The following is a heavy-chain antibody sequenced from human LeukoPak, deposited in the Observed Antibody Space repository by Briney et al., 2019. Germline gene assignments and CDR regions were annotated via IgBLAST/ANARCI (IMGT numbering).Heavy chain of an antibody. CDR1: GGSFSGYY. V-gene: IGHV4-34*01. Sequence: SETLSLTCAVYGGSFSGYYWSWIRQPPGKGLEWNGEINHSGSTNYNPSLKSRVTISVDTSKNQFSLKLSSVTAADTAVYYCARDGYCSSTSCYGDYYYYGMDVWGQGTTVTVSS. CDR3: ARDGYCSSTSCYGDYYYYGMDV. D-gene: IGHD2-2*03. CDR2: INHSGST. J-gene: IGHJ6*02.